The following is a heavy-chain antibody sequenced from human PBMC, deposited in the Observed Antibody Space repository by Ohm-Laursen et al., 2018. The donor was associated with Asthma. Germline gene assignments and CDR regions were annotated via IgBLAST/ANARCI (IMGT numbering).Heavy chain of an antibody. CDR2: ITSERSGGTR. J-gene: IGHJ3*01. V-gene: IGHV3-15*01. Sequence: GSLRLSCAASGFAFSSIWMTWVRQSPGKGLEWVGRITSERSGGTRAYAAPVKDRFTISRDDSKTTLYLQMNSLETEDTAVYFCATYNQYNAFDLWGQGTMVTVSS. CDR3: ATYNQYNAFDL. CDR1: GFAFSSIW. D-gene: IGHD1-14*01.